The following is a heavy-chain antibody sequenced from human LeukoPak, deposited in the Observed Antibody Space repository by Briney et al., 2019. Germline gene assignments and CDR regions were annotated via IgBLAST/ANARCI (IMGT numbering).Heavy chain of an antibody. Sequence: ASLKVSCTASGYTFTDYYMHWVRQAPGQGLEWMGWINPNSGGTNYAQTFQGRVTMTRDTSISTAYMELSRLRSDDTAVYYCARGVNYYGSGSYHFDYWGQGTLVTVPS. CDR1: GYTFTDYY. CDR2: INPNSGGT. D-gene: IGHD3-10*01. CDR3: ARGVNYYGSGSYHFDY. J-gene: IGHJ4*02. V-gene: IGHV1-2*02.